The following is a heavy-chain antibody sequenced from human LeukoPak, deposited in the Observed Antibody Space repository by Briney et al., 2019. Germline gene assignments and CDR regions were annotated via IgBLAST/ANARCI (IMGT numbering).Heavy chain of an antibody. D-gene: IGHD1-14*01. CDR3: AREALHRYPPWYYYYYYMDV. V-gene: IGHV4-59*01. CDR1: GGSISSYY. Sequence: SETLSLTCTVPGGSISSYYCSWIRQPPGKGLEWIGYIYYSGSTNYNPSLKSRVTISVDTAKNQFSLKLSSVTAADTAVYYCAREALHRYPPWYYYYYYMDVWGKGTTVTVSS. J-gene: IGHJ6*03. CDR2: IYYSGST.